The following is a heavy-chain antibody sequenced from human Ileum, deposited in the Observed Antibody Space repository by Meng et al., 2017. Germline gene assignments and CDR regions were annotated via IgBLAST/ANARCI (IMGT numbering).Heavy chain of an antibody. CDR3: ASFGTWDCAGLSCYYDY. CDR2: ITGGNGKT. V-gene: IGHV1-3*01. D-gene: IGHD3-22*01. J-gene: IGHJ4*02. Sequence: QVELLQSGAEVKKPGASVKVSCKAYEYIFTNYPIHWVRQAPGQSLEWMGWITGGNGKTQYSQRFQARVTITRDTSARTTYLELKSLTSADTAVYYCASFGTWDCAGLSCYYDYWGQGILVTVSS. CDR1: EYIFTNYP.